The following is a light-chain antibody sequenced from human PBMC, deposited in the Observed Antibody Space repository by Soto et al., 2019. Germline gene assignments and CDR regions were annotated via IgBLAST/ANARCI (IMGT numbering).Light chain of an antibody. J-gene: IGKJ5*01. Sequence: EIVMTQSPATLSVSPGERASLSCRASQSISRNLAWYQHNPGQAPRLLIYAASTRATGIPARFSGSGSGTEFTLTISSLQSEYFAVYYCQQYNTWPPITFGQGTRLES. CDR2: AAS. CDR1: QSISRN. CDR3: QQYNTWPPIT. V-gene: IGKV3-15*01.